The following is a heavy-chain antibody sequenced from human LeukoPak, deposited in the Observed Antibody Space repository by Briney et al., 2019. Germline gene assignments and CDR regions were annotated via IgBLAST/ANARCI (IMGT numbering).Heavy chain of an antibody. CDR2: ISGSGGRT. D-gene: IGHD1-26*01. CDR1: GLTFSSYA. V-gene: IGHV3-23*01. CDR3: AKSLSGSYLPWGY. Sequence: GGSLRLSCAASGLTFSSYAMSWVRQAPGKGLEWVSGISGSGGRTYYADSVKGRFTISRDNSKNTLYLQMNSLRAEDTAVYYCAKSLSGSYLPWGYWGQGTLVTVSS. J-gene: IGHJ4*02.